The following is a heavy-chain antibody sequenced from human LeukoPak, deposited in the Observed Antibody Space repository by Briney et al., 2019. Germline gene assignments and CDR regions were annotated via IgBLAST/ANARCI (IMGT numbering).Heavy chain of an antibody. V-gene: IGHV3-48*04. CDR1: GFTFSSYS. CDR3: ARELSTSWYDY. D-gene: IGHD6-13*01. Sequence: GGSLRLSCAASGFTFSSYSMNWVRQAPGKGLEWVSYISSSSSTIYYADSVKGRFTISRDNAKNSLYLQMDSLRAEGTAVYYCARELSTSWYDYWGQGTLVTVSS. CDR2: ISSSSSTI. J-gene: IGHJ4*02.